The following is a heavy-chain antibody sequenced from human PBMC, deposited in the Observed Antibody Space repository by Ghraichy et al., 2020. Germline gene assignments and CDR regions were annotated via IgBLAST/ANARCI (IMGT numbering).Heavy chain of an antibody. CDR3: AKGFQWTDAFDI. CDR1: GFTFSDYG. V-gene: IGHV3-23*01. CDR2: ITKSGDNT. J-gene: IGHJ3*02. D-gene: IGHD6-19*01. Sequence: GGSLRLSCATSGFTFSDYGMSWVRQAPGKGPEWVSTITKSGDNTYFPDSVKGRFTISRDNSKNMLYLQMGSLRVDDTAIYYCAKGFQWTDAFDIWGQGTMVTVSS.